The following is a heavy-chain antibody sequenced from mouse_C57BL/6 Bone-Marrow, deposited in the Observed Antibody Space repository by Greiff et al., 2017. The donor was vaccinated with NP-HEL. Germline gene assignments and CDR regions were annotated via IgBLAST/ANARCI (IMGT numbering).Heavy chain of an antibody. D-gene: IGHD1-1*01. CDR2: ISDGGSYT. CDR3: ARGYYYGSCAY. J-gene: IGHJ3*01. V-gene: IGHV5-4*01. Sequence: EVQVVESGGGLVKPGGSLKLSCAASGFTFSSSAMSWVRQTPEKRLEWVATISDGGSYTYYPANVKGRFTISRDNAKNNLYLQMSHLKSEDTAMYYCARGYYYGSCAYWGQGTLVTVSA. CDR1: GFTFSSSA.